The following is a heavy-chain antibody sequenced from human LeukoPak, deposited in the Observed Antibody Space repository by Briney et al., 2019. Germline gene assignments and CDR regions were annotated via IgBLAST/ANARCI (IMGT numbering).Heavy chain of an antibody. V-gene: IGHV3-7*01. Sequence: GGSLRLSCGASEFPFSTSWMTWVRQTPGRGLEWVAIINPDGSGKDYVESVKGRFTVSRDNANNSVYLQMNSLRADDTAVYYCARDPLWGALDIWGQRTMVTVSS. CDR2: INPDGSGK. J-gene: IGHJ3*02. CDR1: EFPFSTSW. D-gene: IGHD1-26*01. CDR3: ARDPLWGALDI.